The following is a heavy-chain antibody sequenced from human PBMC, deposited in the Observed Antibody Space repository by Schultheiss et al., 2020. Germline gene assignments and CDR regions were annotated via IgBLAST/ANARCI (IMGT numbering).Heavy chain of an antibody. Sequence: GGSLRLSCAASGFTFSSYSMNWVRQAPGKGLGWVSFISSNSSYIYYADSVKDRFTISRDNAKNSLYLQMNSLRAEDTAVYYCARRACSSTSCRPVDYWGQGTLVNVSS. CDR1: GFTFSSYS. V-gene: IGHV3-21*01. D-gene: IGHD2-2*01. CDR2: ISSNSSYI. J-gene: IGHJ4*02. CDR3: ARRACSSTSCRPVDY.